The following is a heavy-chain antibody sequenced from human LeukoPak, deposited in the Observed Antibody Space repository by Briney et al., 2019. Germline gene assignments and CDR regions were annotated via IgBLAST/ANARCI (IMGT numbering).Heavy chain of an antibody. J-gene: IGHJ4*02. CDR2: TYYRSKWYN. Sequence: PSQTLSLTCAISGDSVSSNSAAWNWIRQSPSRGPEWLGRTYYRSKWYNDYAVSVKSRITINPDTSKNQFSLQLISVTPEDTAVYYCARGHSSSWYRVFDYWGQGTLVTVSS. V-gene: IGHV6-1*01. CDR1: GDSVSSNSAA. CDR3: ARGHSSSWYRVFDY. D-gene: IGHD6-13*01.